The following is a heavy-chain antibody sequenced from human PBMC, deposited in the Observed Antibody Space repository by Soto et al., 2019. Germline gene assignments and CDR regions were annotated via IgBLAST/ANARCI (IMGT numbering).Heavy chain of an antibody. CDR2: ISGSGGST. CDR3: AGTGTTFHRCMDV. CDR1: GFTFSSYA. D-gene: IGHD1-7*01. V-gene: IGHV3-23*01. Sequence: GGSLRLSCAASGFTFSSYAMSWVRQAPGKGLEWVSAISGSGGSTYYADSVKGRFTISRDNSKNTLYLQMNSLRAEGTAVYYCAGTGTTFHRCMDVWGQGTTVTVSS. J-gene: IGHJ6*02.